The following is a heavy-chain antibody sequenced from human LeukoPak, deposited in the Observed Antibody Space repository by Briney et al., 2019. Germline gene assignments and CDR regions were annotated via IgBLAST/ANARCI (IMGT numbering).Heavy chain of an antibody. Sequence: PGGSLRLSCAASGFTFSHYAMSWVRQAPGKGLEWVSGISGSGGSTYYADSVKGRFTISRDNSENTLYLQMNILRVEDTAAYYCAKEGRGSYSSSDSWGQGTLVTVSS. CDR2: ISGSGGST. D-gene: IGHD1-26*01. CDR3: AKEGRGSYSSSDS. V-gene: IGHV3-23*01. J-gene: IGHJ4*02. CDR1: GFTFSHYA.